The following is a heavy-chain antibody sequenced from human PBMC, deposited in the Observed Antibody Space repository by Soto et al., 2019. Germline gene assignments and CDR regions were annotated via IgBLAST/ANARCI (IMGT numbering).Heavy chain of an antibody. D-gene: IGHD2-8*01. V-gene: IGHV5-10-1*01. J-gene: IGHJ4*02. Sequence: PGEALKISCEGSGYSFTSYWISWVRQMPGKGLEWMGRIDPSDSYTNYSPSFQGHVTISADKSISTAYLQWSSLKASDTAMYYCARDQSFKYCTNGVCYTGPDYWGRGTLVTVSS. CDR2: IDPSDSYT. CDR1: GYSFTSYW. CDR3: ARDQSFKYCTNGVCYTGPDY.